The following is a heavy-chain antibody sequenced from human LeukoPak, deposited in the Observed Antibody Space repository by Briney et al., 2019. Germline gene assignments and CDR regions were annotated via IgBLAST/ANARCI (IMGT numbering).Heavy chain of an antibody. CDR3: ARANSNYGYYYYGMDV. V-gene: IGHV4-34*01. D-gene: IGHD4-11*01. Sequence: PSETLSLTCAVYGGSFSGYYWSWIRQPPGKGLEWIGEINHSGSTNYNPSLKSRVTISVDTSKNQFSLKLSSVTAADTAVYYCARANSNYGYYYYGMDVWGQGTTVTVS. J-gene: IGHJ6*02. CDR2: INHSGST. CDR1: GGSFSGYY.